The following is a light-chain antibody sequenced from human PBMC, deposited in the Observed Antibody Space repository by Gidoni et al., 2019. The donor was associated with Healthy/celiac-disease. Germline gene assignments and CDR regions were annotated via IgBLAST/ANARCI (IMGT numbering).Light chain of an antibody. J-gene: IGLJ2*01. Sequence: QSLLTQPPSASGTPGPRVTISCSGSSPNIGSNYVSWYQQLPGTAPKLLIYRNNQRPSGVPDRFSGSKSGTSASLAISGLRSEDEADYYCAAWDDSLSGPTVVFGGGTKLTVL. V-gene: IGLV1-47*01. CDR2: RNN. CDR3: AAWDDSLSGPTVV. CDR1: SPNIGSNY.